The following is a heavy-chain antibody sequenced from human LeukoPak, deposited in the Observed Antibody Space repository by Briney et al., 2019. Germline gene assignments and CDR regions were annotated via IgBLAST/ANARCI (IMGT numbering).Heavy chain of an antibody. Sequence: SETLSLTCAVSGGSLSSNNWWSWVRQPPGKGREWIGEIYHSGSANYNPSLKSRVTISVDKSKNQFSLKLSSVAAADTAVYYCARDENCSGGNCYFIWGQGTQVTVSS. CDR1: GGSLSSNNW. D-gene: IGHD2-15*01. J-gene: IGHJ4*02. CDR2: IYHSGSA. V-gene: IGHV4-4*02. CDR3: ARDENCSGGNCYFI.